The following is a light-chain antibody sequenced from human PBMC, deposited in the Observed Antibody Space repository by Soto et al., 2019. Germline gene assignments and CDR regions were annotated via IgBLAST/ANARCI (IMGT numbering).Light chain of an antibody. CDR1: QDISNF. CDR3: QQRHSYPIT. Sequence: DIQMTQSPSSLSASVGDRVTITCQASQDISNFLNWYQQKPGKAPNLLIYAASTLQSGVSSRFSGSGSGTEFTLTISSLQPEDFATYYCQQRHSYPITFGQGTRLEI. J-gene: IGKJ5*01. CDR2: AAS. V-gene: IGKV1-39*01.